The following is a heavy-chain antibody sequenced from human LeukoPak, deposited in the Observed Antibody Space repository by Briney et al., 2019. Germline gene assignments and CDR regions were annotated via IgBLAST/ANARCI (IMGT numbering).Heavy chain of an antibody. V-gene: IGHV1-46*01. CDR3: ARDYSSSWPKGYFDY. Sequence: ASVKVSCKASGYTFTSYYMHWVRQAPGQGLEWMGIINPSGGSTSYAQKLQGRVTMTRDTSTSTVYMELSSLRSEDTAVYYCARDYSSSWPKGYFDYWGQGTLVTVSS. D-gene: IGHD6-13*01. CDR2: INPSGGST. J-gene: IGHJ4*02. CDR1: GYTFTSYY.